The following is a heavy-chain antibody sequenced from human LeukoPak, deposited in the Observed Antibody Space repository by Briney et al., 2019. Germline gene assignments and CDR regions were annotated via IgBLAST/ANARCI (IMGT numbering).Heavy chain of an antibody. Sequence: GGSLRLSCAASGFMFSSYWMSWVRQAPGKGLEWVANIKQDRSEKYYVDSVKGRFTISRDNAKNSLFLQMNSLRAEDTAVYYCARDRITDFWSGYYTNYFDYWGQGTLVTVSS. J-gene: IGHJ4*02. V-gene: IGHV3-7*01. CDR2: IKQDRSEK. D-gene: IGHD3-3*01. CDR1: GFMFSSYW. CDR3: ARDRITDFWSGYYTNYFDY.